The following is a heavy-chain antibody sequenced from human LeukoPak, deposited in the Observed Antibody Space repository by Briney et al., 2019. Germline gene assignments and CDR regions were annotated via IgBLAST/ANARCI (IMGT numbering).Heavy chain of an antibody. V-gene: IGHV1-2*02. CDR1: GYTFTGYY. J-gene: IGHJ6*02. D-gene: IGHD3-10*01. Sequence: ASVKVSCKASGYTFTGYYMHWVRQAPGQGLEWMGWINPNSGGTNYAQKFQGRVTMTRDTSISTAYMELSRLRSDDTAVYYCARDPGYGSGSYYYYGMDVWAKGPRSPSP. CDR3: ARDPGYGSGSYYYYGMDV. CDR2: INPNSGGT.